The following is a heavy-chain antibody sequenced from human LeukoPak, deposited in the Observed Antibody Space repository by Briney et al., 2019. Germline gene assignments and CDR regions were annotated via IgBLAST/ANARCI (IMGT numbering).Heavy chain of an antibody. V-gene: IGHV4-59*12. J-gene: IGHJ4*02. CDR1: GDSITSNY. Sequence: SETLSLTCSVSGDSITSNYWSWIRQPPGKGLEWIGSIYYSGSTYYNPSLKSRVTISVDTSKNQFSLKLSSVTAADTAVYFCARLTTRNRGLIGPRKYYFDYWGQGTLVTVSS. D-gene: IGHD4-11*01. CDR3: ARLTTRNRGLIGPRKYYFDY. CDR2: IYYSGST.